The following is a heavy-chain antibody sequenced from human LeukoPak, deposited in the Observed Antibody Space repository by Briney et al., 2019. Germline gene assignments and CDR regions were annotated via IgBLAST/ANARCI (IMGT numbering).Heavy chain of an antibody. CDR1: GFTFSHYE. CDR3: ARDPYSGNYGNYYYYYMDV. Sequence: GGSLRLSCAASGFTFSHYEMNWVRQAPGKGLEWISYIRFVDSSKSYADSVKGRFTISRDNAKNSLYLQMNSLGPEDTAVYYCARDPYSGNYGNYYYYYMDVWGKGTTVTISS. J-gene: IGHJ6*03. CDR2: IRFVDSSK. D-gene: IGHD1-26*01. V-gene: IGHV3-48*03.